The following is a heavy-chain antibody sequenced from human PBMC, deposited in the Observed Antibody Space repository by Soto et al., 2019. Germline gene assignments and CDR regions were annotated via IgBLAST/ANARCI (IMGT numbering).Heavy chain of an antibody. D-gene: IGHD1-26*01. J-gene: IGHJ4*02. CDR2: IDSVSAGT. CDR3: ARGGSYYAH. V-gene: IGHV1-2*02. CDR1: GSTHTIYF. Sequence: QVQLVQSGAEVKQPGASVRVSCKASGSTHTIYFIHWLRQAPGQGLEWMGWIDSVSAGTNYAYKFQGRVTMTRDTSTTTAFMELSGLRSDDTAVYYCARGGSYYAHWGQGTLVTVSS.